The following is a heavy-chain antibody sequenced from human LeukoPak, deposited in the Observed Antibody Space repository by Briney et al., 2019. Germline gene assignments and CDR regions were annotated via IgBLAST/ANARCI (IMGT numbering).Heavy chain of an antibody. J-gene: IGHJ4*02. Sequence: GGSLRLSCAASGLTVSKNYMNWVRQAPGKGLEWVSVIYSGGSTYYADSVKGRFTISRDNSKNTLYLQMNSLRAEDTAVYYCAREQTFPYFDSWGQGTLVTVSS. V-gene: IGHV3-66*01. CDR3: AREQTFPYFDS. D-gene: IGHD3-16*01. CDR2: IYSGGST. CDR1: GLTVSKNY.